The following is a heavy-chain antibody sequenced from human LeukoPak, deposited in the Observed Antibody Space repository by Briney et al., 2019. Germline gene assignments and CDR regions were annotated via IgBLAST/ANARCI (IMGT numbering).Heavy chain of an antibody. J-gene: IGHJ4*02. Sequence: GGSLRLSCAASGFIFSSYGMHWVRQAPGKGLEWVAFIRYDGSKKYYADSVKGRFTISRDNSKNTLYLQMNSLRAEDTAVYYCARDVDWNAVGYFDYWGQGTLVTVSS. CDR1: GFIFSSYG. CDR3: ARDVDWNAVGYFDY. D-gene: IGHD1-1*01. CDR2: IRYDGSKK. V-gene: IGHV3-30*02.